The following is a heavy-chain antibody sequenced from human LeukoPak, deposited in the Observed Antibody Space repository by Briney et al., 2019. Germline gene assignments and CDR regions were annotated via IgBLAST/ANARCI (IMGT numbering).Heavy chain of an antibody. Sequence: SETLSLPCTVSGGSISSYYWSWIRQPPGKGLEWIGYIYYSGSTNYNPSLKSRVTISVDTSKNQLSLKLSSMTPADTAMYYCARGAQSNWFDSWGQGTLVTVSS. CDR2: IYYSGST. V-gene: IGHV4-59*01. CDR3: ARGAQSNWFDS. J-gene: IGHJ5*01. CDR1: GGSISSYY.